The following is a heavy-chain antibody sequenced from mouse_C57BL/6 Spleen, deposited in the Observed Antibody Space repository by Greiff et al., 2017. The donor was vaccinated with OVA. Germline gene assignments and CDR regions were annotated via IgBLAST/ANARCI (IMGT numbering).Heavy chain of an antibody. Sequence: QVQLKESGAELARPGASVKLSCKASGYTFTSYGISWVKQRTGQGLEWIGDIYPRSGNTYYNEKFKGKATLTADKSSSTAYMELRSLTSEDSAVYFCARPLITTVVGDYWGQGTTLTVSS. CDR3: ARPLITTVVGDY. D-gene: IGHD1-1*01. CDR1: GYTFTSYG. V-gene: IGHV1-81*01. J-gene: IGHJ2*01. CDR2: IYPRSGNT.